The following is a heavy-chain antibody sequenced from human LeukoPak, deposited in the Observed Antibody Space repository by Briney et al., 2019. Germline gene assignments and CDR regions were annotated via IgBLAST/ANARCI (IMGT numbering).Heavy chain of an antibody. V-gene: IGHV4-59*12. Sequence: SETLSLTCTVSGGSISSYYWSWIRQPPGKGLEWIGYIYYSGNTDYNPSLKSRVTISIDTSKNQFSLKLSSVTAADTAVYYCARRWLQIDYWGQGTLVTVSS. D-gene: IGHD5-24*01. CDR2: IYYSGNT. CDR1: GGSISSYY. CDR3: ARRWLQIDY. J-gene: IGHJ4*02.